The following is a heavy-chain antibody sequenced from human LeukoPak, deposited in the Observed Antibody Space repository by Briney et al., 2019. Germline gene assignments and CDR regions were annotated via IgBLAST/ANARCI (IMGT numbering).Heavy chain of an antibody. CDR2: IYYSGST. J-gene: IGHJ4*02. V-gene: IGHV4-31*03. CDR1: GGSISSGGYS. CDR3: ARSYLGRAIYDSSGYYPPGY. D-gene: IGHD3-22*01. Sequence: SSETLSLTCTVSGGSISSGGYSWSWIRQHPGKGLEWIGYIYYSGSTYYNPSLKSRVTISVDTSKNQFSLKLSSVTAADTAVYYCARSYLGRAIYDSSGYYPPGYWGQGTLVTVSS.